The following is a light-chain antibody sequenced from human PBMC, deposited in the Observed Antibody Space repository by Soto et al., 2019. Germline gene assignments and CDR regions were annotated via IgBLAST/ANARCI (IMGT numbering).Light chain of an antibody. Sequence: DIQMTQSPSSLSASVGDRVTITCRARQGISNYLAWYQQQPGKVPKLLIYVASTLQSGVPSRFRGSGSRTDFTITISSLQPEDVATCYCQKYNSAPWTFGQGTKVEIK. J-gene: IGKJ1*01. CDR3: QKYNSAPWT. V-gene: IGKV1-27*01. CDR2: VAS. CDR1: QGISNY.